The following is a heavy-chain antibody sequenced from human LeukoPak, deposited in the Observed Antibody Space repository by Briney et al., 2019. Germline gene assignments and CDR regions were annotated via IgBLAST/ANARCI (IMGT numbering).Heavy chain of an antibody. V-gene: IGHV3-7*01. CDR2: IKLDGSEK. Sequence: GGSLRLSCVASGFTFGKYWMSWVRQAPGKGLEWVANIKLDGSEKNYVDSVKGRFTISRDNSKNTLYLQMNSLRAEDTAVYYCTRERDLSLYYFDYWGQGTLVTVSS. CDR1: GFTFGKYW. CDR3: TRERDLSLYYFDY. J-gene: IGHJ4*02.